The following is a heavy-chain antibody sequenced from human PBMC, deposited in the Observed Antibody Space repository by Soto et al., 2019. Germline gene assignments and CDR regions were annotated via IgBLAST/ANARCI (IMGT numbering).Heavy chain of an antibody. D-gene: IGHD3-3*01. V-gene: IGHV4-31*03. CDR2: IYYSGST. CDR1: GGSISSGGYY. Sequence: SETLSLTCTVSGGSISSGGYYWSWIRQHPGKGLEWIGYIYYSGSTYYNPSLKSRVTISVDTSKNQFSLKLSSVTAADTAVYYCARGRFLEWFHWFDPWGQGTLVTVSS. CDR3: ARGRFLEWFHWFDP. J-gene: IGHJ5*02.